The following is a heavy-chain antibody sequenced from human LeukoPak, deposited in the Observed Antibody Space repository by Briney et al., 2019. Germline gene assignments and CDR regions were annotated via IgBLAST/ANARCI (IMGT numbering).Heavy chain of an antibody. V-gene: IGHV4-34*01. CDR1: GGSFSGYH. Sequence: NPSETLSLTCAVYGGSFSGYHWSSIRQPPGKALERIGEINHSGSTNYNPSLKSRVTISVDTSKNQFSLKLSSVTAADTAVYYCARRLPYYYVDVWGKGTTVTVSS. D-gene: IGHD5-18*01. J-gene: IGHJ6*03. CDR2: INHSGST. CDR3: ARRLPYYYVDV.